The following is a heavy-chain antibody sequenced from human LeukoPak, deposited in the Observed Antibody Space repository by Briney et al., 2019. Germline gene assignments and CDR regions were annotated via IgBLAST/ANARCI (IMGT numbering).Heavy chain of an antibody. Sequence: GESLKISCKGSGYSFSNNWIGWVRQMPGKGLEWMGVIYPGDSDTRYSPSFQGQVTISADKSISTAYLQWSSLKASDTAIYYCARRACSSTSCYVYWGQGTLVTASS. J-gene: IGHJ4*02. CDR3: ARRACSSTSCYVY. CDR1: GYSFSNNW. CDR2: IYPGDSDT. V-gene: IGHV5-51*01. D-gene: IGHD2-2*01.